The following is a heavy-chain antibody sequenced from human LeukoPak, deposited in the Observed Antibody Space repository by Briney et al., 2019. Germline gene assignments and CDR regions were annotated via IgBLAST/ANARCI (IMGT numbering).Heavy chain of an antibody. CDR1: GFTFSNAW. J-gene: IGHJ4*02. CDR2: IKSKTDGGTT. CDR3: TTDNGYSYGSGPPGSYFDY. Sequence: PGGSLRLSCAASGFTFSNAWMSWVRQAPGKGLEWVGRIKSKTDGGTTDYAAPVKGRFTISRDDSKNTLYLQMNSLKTEDTAVYYCTTDNGYSYGSGPPGSYFDYWGQGTLVTVSS. V-gene: IGHV3-15*01. D-gene: IGHD5-18*01.